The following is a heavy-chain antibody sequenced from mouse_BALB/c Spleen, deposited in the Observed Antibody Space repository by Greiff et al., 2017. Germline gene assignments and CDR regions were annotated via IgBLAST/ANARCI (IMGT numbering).Heavy chain of an antibody. CDR1: GFSLTSYG. CDR2: IWAGGST. CDR3: ARNYGYGFAY. J-gene: IGHJ3*01. D-gene: IGHD1-2*01. Sequence: VQLVESGPGLVEPSQSLSITCTVSGFSLTSYGVHWVRQPPGKGLEWLGVIWAGGSTNYNSALMSRLSISKANSKRLVFLRMNSMHTDDTAMYYCARNYGYGFAYWGQGTLVTVSA. V-gene: IGHV2-9*02.